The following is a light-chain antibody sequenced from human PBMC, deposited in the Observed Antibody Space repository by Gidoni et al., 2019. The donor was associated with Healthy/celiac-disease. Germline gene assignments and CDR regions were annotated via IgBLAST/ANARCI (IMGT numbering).Light chain of an antibody. V-gene: IGKV1-6*01. J-gene: IGKJ1*01. Sequence: ATQMTQSPSSLAASVGARVTITCRASQGIRNDLGWYQQKPGKAPKLLSYAASSLQSGVPSRFSGSGSGTDFTLTISSLQPEDFATYYCLQEYNYPWTFGQGTKVEIK. CDR3: LQEYNYPWT. CDR2: AAS. CDR1: QGIRND.